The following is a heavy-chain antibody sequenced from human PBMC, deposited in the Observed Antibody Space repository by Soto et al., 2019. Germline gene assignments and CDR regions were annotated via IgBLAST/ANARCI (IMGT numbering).Heavy chain of an antibody. J-gene: IGHJ4*02. V-gene: IGHV6-1*01. D-gene: IGHD6-19*01. CDR3: AREKQWLDFDY. CDR2: TYYRSKWYN. Sequence: SQTLSLTFAISGDSVSSNSAAWNWIRPSPSRGLEWLGRTYYRSKWYNDYAASVKSRITINPDTSKNQFSLQLNSVTPEDTAVYYCAREKQWLDFDYWGQGTLVTVSS. CDR1: GDSVSSNSAA.